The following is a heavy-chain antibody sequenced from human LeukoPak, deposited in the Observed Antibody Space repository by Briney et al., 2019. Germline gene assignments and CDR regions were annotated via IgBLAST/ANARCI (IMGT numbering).Heavy chain of an antibody. V-gene: IGHV4-59*12. D-gene: IGHD2-21*02. CDR2: IYYTGST. Sequence: SETLSLTCTVSGGSINNYYWSWVRQPPGAGLEWLAYIYYTGSTNYNPSLKTRLTISVDTSKNQFSLRLNSVTAADTAVYYCAGPVVTATRDAFDIWGQGTMVTVSS. CDR1: GGSINNYY. CDR3: AGPVVTATRDAFDI. J-gene: IGHJ3*02.